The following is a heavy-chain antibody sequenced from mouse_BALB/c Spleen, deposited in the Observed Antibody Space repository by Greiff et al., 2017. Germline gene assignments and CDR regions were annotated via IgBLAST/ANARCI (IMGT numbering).Heavy chain of an antibody. Sequence: DVKLVESGGGLVQPGGSRKLSCAASGFTFSSYAMSWVRQSPEKRLEWVAEISSGGSYTYYPDTVTGRITISRDNAKNTLYLEMSSLRSEDTAMYYCARGTGRNRFDYWGQGTTLTVSS. CDR3: ARGTGRNRFDY. V-gene: IGHV5-9-4*01. CDR2: ISSGGSYT. J-gene: IGHJ2*01. D-gene: IGHD4-1*01. CDR1: GFTFSSYA.